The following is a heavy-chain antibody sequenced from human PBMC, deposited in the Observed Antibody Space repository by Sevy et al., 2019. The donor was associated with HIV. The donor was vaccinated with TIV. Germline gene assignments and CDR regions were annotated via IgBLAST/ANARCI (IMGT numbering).Heavy chain of an antibody. CDR1: GFTFDSYA. J-gene: IGHJ4*02. CDR3: AGITIFGEVY. CDR2: ISGSGGST. V-gene: IGHV3-23*01. Sequence: GGSLRLSCVASGFTFDSYAMSWVRQAPGKGLQWVSVISGSGGSTYYGESVKGRFTISRDNSKNTMYLQMNSLRAEDTAVYYCAGITIFGEVYWGQGTLVTVSS. D-gene: IGHD3-3*01.